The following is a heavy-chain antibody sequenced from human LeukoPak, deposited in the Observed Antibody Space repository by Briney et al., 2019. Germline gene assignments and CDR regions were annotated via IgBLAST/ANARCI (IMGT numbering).Heavy chain of an antibody. Sequence: RASETLSLTCTVSGDSISNYYWTWIRQPPGKGLEWIGYIYYTGQTNYNPSLESRVTISVDTSRGHFSLRLTSVTAADTAIYYCARGGGGYNGSGDWFDPWGQGTLVTVSS. CDR2: IYYTGQT. CDR3: ARGGGGYNGSGDWFDP. D-gene: IGHD3-10*01. CDR1: GDSISNYY. V-gene: IGHV4-59*01. J-gene: IGHJ5*02.